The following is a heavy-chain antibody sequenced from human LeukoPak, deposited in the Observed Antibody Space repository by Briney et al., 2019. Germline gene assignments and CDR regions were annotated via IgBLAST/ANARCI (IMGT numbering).Heavy chain of an antibody. D-gene: IGHD2-15*01. J-gene: IGHJ4*02. Sequence: SETLSLTCTVSGGSISSYYWSWIRQPAGKGLEWIGRIYTSGSTNYNPSLKSRVTMSVDTSKSQFSLKLSSVTAADTAVYYCARDLGVVAATPFDYWGQGTLVTVSS. V-gene: IGHV4-4*07. CDR1: GGSISSYY. CDR3: ARDLGVVAATPFDY. CDR2: IYTSGST.